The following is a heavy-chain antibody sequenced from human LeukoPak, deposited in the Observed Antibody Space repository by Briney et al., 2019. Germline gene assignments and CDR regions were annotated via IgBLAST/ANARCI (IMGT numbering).Heavy chain of an antibody. CDR2: ISGSGGTT. V-gene: IGHV3-23*01. CDR3: AKVLTGYNYGPEDY. Sequence: PGGSLRLSCAASGFTFRNYAMSWVRQAPGKGLEWVSGISGSGGTTYYADSVKGRFTISRDNSKNTLYLQMNSLRAEDTAVYYCAKVLTGYNYGPEDYWGQGTLVTVSS. D-gene: IGHD5-18*01. CDR1: GFTFRNYA. J-gene: IGHJ4*02.